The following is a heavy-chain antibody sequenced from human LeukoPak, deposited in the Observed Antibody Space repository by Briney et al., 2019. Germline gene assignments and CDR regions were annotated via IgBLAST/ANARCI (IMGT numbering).Heavy chain of an antibody. CDR3: ARGGRYYDSSGYYHDAFDI. J-gene: IGHJ3*02. CDR2: IYSGGGT. CDR1: GFALSSNY. Sequence: GGSLRLSCAASGFALSSNYMSWVRQAPGKGLEWVSVIYSGGGTSYSNSAMGRFTISRDNSKNTLYLEMNSLRAEDTAVYYCARGGRYYDSSGYYHDAFDIWGQGTMVTVCS. V-gene: IGHV3-53*01. D-gene: IGHD3-22*01.